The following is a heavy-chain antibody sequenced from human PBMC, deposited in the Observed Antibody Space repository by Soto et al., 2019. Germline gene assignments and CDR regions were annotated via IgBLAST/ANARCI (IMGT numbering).Heavy chain of an antibody. J-gene: IGHJ4*02. D-gene: IGHD3-9*01. V-gene: IGHV3-30*18. Sequence: QVQLVESGGGVVQPGRSLRLSCAASGFTFSSYGMHWVRQAPGKGLEWVAVISYDGSNKYYADSVKGRFTISRDNSKNTLYLQMNSLRAGDTAVYYCAKRVALPGTGYSLDYFDYWGQGTLVTVSS. CDR2: ISYDGSNK. CDR3: AKRVALPGTGYSLDYFDY. CDR1: GFTFSSYG.